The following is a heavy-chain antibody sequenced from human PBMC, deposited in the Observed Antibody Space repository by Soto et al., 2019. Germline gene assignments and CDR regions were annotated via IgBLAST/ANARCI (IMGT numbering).Heavy chain of an antibody. CDR3: ARMASAGTLNWFDP. CDR2: MNPGSGKT. J-gene: IGHJ5*02. D-gene: IGHD6-13*01. V-gene: IGHV1-8*02. Sequence: QVQLVQSGAEVREPGASVRVSCKASGYTFVNFDISWVRQAAGQGVEWLGWMNPGSGKTGYASKFQGRVAMTSDASTGTSHLEVSSLTSDDTAVYYCARMASAGTLNWFDPWGQGTLVTVSS. CDR1: GYTFVNFD.